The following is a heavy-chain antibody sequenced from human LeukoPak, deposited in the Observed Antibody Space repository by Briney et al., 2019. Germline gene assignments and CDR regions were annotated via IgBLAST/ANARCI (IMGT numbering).Heavy chain of an antibody. V-gene: IGHV1-18*01. CDR2: ISAYNGNT. Sequence: ASVKVSCKASGYTFTSYGISWVRQAPGQGLEWMGWISAYNGNTNYAQELQGRVTMTTDTSTSTAYMELRSLRSDDTAVYYCARGPTLLWFGEELNYFDYWGQGTLVTVSS. D-gene: IGHD3-10*01. CDR1: GYTFTSYG. CDR3: ARGPTLLWFGEELNYFDY. J-gene: IGHJ4*02.